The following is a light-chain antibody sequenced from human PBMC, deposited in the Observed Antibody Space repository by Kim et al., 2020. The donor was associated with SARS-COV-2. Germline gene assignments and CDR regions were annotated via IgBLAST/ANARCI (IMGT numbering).Light chain of an antibody. CDR1: SSDVGGYNN. V-gene: IGLV2-14*03. CDR2: DVS. J-gene: IGLJ3*02. Sequence: QSALTQPASVSGSPGQSITISCTGTSSDVGGYNNVSWYQQHPGKAPKLLIYDVSNRPSGVSNRFSGSKSGNTASLTISGLQAEDEADYYCSSYTSSSPRVFGAGTQLTVL. CDR3: SSYTSSSPRV.